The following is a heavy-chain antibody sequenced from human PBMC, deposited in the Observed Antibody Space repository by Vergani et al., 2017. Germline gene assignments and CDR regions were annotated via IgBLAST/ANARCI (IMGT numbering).Heavy chain of an antibody. J-gene: IGHJ3*01. V-gene: IGHV5-51*01. Sequence: EKLLVQSGSETKKPGESLKISCQSFGNIFFNFWIGWVRQRPGRGLEWMGIINPGDSEVKSNPPFQGQVIFSVDTSLNTAYIQCRSLKASDTATYFCASGGHGSENGGALQLWGQGTNITVSS. D-gene: IGHD3-10*01. CDR1: GNIFFNFW. CDR3: ASGGHGSENGGALQL. CDR2: INPGDSEV.